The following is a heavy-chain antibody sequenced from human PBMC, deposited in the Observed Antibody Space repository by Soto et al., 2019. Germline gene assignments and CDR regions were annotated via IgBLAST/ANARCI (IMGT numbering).Heavy chain of an antibody. D-gene: IGHD3-16*01. CDR2: MFYSGNS. CDR3: VRSGHSFGGVT. J-gene: IGHJ5*02. Sequence: SETLSLTXTVSGGSLNNYYGSWVRQTPGKGLEWIGYMFYSGNSNYNSSLKSRVTISVDTSKNQFSLKLSSVTAADTAVYYCVRSGHSFGGVTWGLGTLVTVSS. V-gene: IGHV4-59*01. CDR1: GGSLNNYY.